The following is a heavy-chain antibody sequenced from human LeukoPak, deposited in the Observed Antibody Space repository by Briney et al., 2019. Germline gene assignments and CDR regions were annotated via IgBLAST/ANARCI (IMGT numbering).Heavy chain of an antibody. V-gene: IGHV4-39*07. CDR2: IYYSGST. D-gene: IGHD4-17*01. Sequence: SETLSLTCTVSGDSISSSSYYWGWIRQPPGKGLEWIGSIYYSGSTYYNPSLKSRVTISVDTSKNQFSLKLSSVTAADTAVYYCARPRGAVTTMYFDLWGRGTLVTVSS. J-gene: IGHJ2*01. CDR1: GDSISSSSYY. CDR3: ARPRGAVTTMYFDL.